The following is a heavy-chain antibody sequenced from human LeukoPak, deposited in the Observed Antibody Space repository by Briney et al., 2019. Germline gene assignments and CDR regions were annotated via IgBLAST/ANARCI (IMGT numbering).Heavy chain of an antibody. CDR1: GYTFTGYY. V-gene: IGHV1-2*02. CDR3: ARGPYYDYVWGSYLFGY. Sequence: ASVKVSCKASGYTFTGYYMHWVRQAPGQGLEWMGWINPNSGGTNYAQKFQGRVTMTRDTSISTAYMELSRLRSDDTAVYYCARGPYYDYVWGSYLFGYWGQGTLVTVSS. D-gene: IGHD3-16*01. CDR2: INPNSGGT. J-gene: IGHJ4*02.